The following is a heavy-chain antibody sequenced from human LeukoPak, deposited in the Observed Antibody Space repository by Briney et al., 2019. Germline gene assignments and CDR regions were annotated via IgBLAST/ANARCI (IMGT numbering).Heavy chain of an antibody. J-gene: IGHJ4*02. CDR1: GFTFSSYG. D-gene: IGHD5-12*01. CDR2: IRDTGSST. CDR3: AKTSRGHSGYDSPFDY. Sequence: SGGSLRLSCAASGFTFSSYGKSWVRQAPGKGLEWVSGIRDTGSSTYYADSVKGRFTISRDNSKHTLYLQMNSLRAEDTSVYYCAKTSRGHSGYDSPFDYWGRGTLVTVSS. V-gene: IGHV3-23*01.